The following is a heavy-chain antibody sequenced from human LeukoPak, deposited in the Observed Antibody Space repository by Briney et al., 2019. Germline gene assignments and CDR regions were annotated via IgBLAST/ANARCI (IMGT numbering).Heavy chain of an antibody. Sequence: PGGSLRLSCAASGFTFSSYSMNWVRQAPGKGLEWVSYISSSSSTIYYADSVKGRFTISRDNAKNSLYLQMNSLRAEDTAVYYCARIPLYYYGSGSLDYWGQGTLVTVSS. D-gene: IGHD3-10*01. V-gene: IGHV3-48*04. CDR1: GFTFSSYS. CDR3: ARIPLYYYGSGSLDY. CDR2: ISSSSSTI. J-gene: IGHJ4*02.